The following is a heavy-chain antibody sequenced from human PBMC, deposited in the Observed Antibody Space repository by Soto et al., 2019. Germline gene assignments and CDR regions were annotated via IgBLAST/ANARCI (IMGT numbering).Heavy chain of an antibody. CDR2: VYYSGST. J-gene: IGHJ4*02. Sequence: SETLSLTCTVSGGSISSGGYYWSWIRHVPGTGLEWIGYVYYSGSTYYNPSLKSRVTISLDTSGNQFSLWLSSVTAADTAAYYCAAGDAWRVLLAYWGQGTLVNVS. CDR1: GGSISSGGYY. V-gene: IGHV4-31*03. D-gene: IGHD3-10*01. CDR3: AAGDAWRVLLAY.